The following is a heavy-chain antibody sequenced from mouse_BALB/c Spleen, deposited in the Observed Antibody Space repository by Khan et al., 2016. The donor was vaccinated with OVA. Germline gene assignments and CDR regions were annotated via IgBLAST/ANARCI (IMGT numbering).Heavy chain of an antibody. CDR2: INYSGSA. V-gene: IGHV3-2*02. D-gene: IGHD2-3*01. J-gene: IGHJ4*01. Sequence: EVQLQESGPGLVKPSQSLSLTCTVTGYSITSDYAWNWIRQFPGNKLEWMGYINYSGSANYNPALKSRISITRDTSKNQFFLQLNSVTTADSATYYCARDGSRYNYAMDYWGQGTSGTGSS. CDR1: GYSITSDYA. CDR3: ARDGSRYNYAMDY.